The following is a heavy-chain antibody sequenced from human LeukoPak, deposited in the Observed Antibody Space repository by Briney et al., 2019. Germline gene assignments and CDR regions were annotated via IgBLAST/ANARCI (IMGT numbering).Heavy chain of an antibody. CDR1: GFTFSSSW. Sequence: GSLRLSCAASGFTFSSSWIHWVRQTPGKGLEWVANIKQDGSEKYYLDSVKGRFTISRDNAKNSVYLQMNSLRDEDTAVYYCVKQIGGPGCLWGQGSLVTVSS. J-gene: IGHJ4*02. V-gene: IGHV3-7*01. CDR2: IKQDGSEK. CDR3: VKQIGGPGCL. D-gene: IGHD6-13*01.